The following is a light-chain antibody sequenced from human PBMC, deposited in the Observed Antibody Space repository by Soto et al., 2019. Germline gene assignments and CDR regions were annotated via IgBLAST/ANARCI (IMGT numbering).Light chain of an antibody. CDR2: GAS. J-gene: IGKJ4*01. CDR3: QQYGSTPLT. V-gene: IGKV3-20*01. Sequence: ESVLTQSPGTLSLSPGERATLSCRASQSVITYLAWYQQKPGQAPTRLIYGASSRATGIPDRFSGSGSGTDFTLTISRLEPEDVAVYYCQQYGSTPLTFGGGTKVEIK. CDR1: QSVITY.